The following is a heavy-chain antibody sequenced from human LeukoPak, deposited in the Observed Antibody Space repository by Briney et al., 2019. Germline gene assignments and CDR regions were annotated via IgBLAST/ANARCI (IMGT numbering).Heavy chain of an antibody. D-gene: IGHD4-17*01. J-gene: IGHJ3*02. CDR1: GFTFSSCG. CDR2: ISYDGSNK. CDR3: AKQNTDYGDYVGAFDI. V-gene: IGHV3-30*18. Sequence: GRSLRLSCAASGFTFSSCGMHRGRRAPAKGLEGVAGISYDGSNKYYADSVKGRFTISRDNSKNTLYLQMNSLRAEDTAVYYWAKQNTDYGDYVGAFDIWGQGPMVTVPS.